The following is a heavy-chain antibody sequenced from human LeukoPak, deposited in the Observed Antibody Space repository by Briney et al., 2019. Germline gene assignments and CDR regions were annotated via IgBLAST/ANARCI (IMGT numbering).Heavy chain of an antibody. V-gene: IGHV4-30-2*01. J-gene: IGHJ4*02. D-gene: IGHD6-13*01. CDR2: IYHSGST. CDR3: ARDGIAAAGPCS. Sequence: SQTLSLTCAVSGGSISSGGYSWSWIRQPPGKGLEWIGYIYHSGSTYYNPSLKSRVTISVDTSKNQFSLKLSSVTAADTAVYYCARDGIAAAGPCSWGQGTLVTVSS. CDR1: GGSISSGGYS.